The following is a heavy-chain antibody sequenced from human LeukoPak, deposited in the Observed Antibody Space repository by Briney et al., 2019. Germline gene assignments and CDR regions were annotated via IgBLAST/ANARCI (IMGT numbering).Heavy chain of an antibody. CDR3: ARPSLNTGSYFDY. CDR1: GFTFGDYA. J-gene: IGHJ4*02. Sequence: GGSLRLSCTASGFTFGDYAMSWFRQAPGKGLEWVANIKQDGSEIYYVDSVRGRFTISRDNAKNSLYLQMNSLRAEDTAVYYCARPSLNTGSYFDYWGQGILVSVSS. D-gene: IGHD1-26*01. CDR2: IKQDGSEI. V-gene: IGHV3-7*01.